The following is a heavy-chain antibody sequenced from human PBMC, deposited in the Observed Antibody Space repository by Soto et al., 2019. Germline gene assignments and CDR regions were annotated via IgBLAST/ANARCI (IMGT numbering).Heavy chain of an antibody. J-gene: IGHJ6*02. Sequence: PGGSLRLSCAASGFTFSSYAMSWVRQAPGKGLEWVSAISGSGGSTYYADSVKGRFTISRDNSKNTLYLQMNSLRAEDTAVYYCAKDSNGVGGGGYYYYYGMDVWGQGTTITVSS. CDR2: ISGSGGST. V-gene: IGHV3-23*01. CDR1: GFTFSSYA. D-gene: IGHD1-26*01. CDR3: AKDSNGVGGGGYYYYYGMDV.